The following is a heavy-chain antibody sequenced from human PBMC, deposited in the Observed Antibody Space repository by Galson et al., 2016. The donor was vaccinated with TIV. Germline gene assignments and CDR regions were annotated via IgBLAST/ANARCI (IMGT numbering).Heavy chain of an antibody. Sequence: SLRLSCAASGFTFYNYWMSWVRQAPGKGLKWVASIEGDGRDKDYVDSVKGRFTISRDNAKNSLYLQMNSLRPEDTAVYYCARVHWGVIVVPAATPNNWFDPWGQGTLVIVSS. V-gene: IGHV3-7*01. CDR3: ARVHWGVIVVPAATPNNWFDP. D-gene: IGHD3-22*01. J-gene: IGHJ5*02. CDR2: IEGDGRDK. CDR1: GFTFYNYW.